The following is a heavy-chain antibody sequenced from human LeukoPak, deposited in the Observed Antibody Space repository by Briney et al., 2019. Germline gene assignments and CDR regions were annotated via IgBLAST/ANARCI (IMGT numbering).Heavy chain of an antibody. J-gene: IGHJ5*02. Sequence: GGSLRLSCAASGFTFNRYSMNWVRQAPGKGLEWVSYISSSSSIIFYADSVKGRFTISRDNAKNSLYMQMNSLRAEDTAVYYCAKYDWNYEGHNWFDPWGQGTLVTVSS. CDR2: ISSSSSII. CDR1: GFTFNRYS. CDR3: AKYDWNYEGHNWFDP. V-gene: IGHV3-48*04. D-gene: IGHD1-7*01.